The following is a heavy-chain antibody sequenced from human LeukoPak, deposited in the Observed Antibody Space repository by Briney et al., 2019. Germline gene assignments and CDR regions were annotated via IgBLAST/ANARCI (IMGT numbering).Heavy chain of an antibody. D-gene: IGHD6-19*01. Sequence: GGSLRLSCAASGFTFSSYWMSWVRQAPGKGLEWGANIKQDGSEKYYVDSVKGRFTISRDTAKNSLYLQMNSLRAEDTAVYYCASLYSSGWYNSDYWGQGTLVPVSS. J-gene: IGHJ4*02. CDR1: GFTFSSYW. V-gene: IGHV3-7*01. CDR3: ASLYSSGWYNSDY. CDR2: IKQDGSEK.